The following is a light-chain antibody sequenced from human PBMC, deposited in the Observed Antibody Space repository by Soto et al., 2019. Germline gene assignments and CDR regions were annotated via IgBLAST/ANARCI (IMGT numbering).Light chain of an antibody. V-gene: IGLV2-23*01. Sequence: QSALTQPASVSGSPGQSITISCTATSSDVGSYNLVSWYQQHPGKAPKLMIYEGSKRPSGVSDRFSGSRSGNMASLTISGLQPEDEADYYCCSYAGSTLFGGGTKLTVL. J-gene: IGLJ2*01. CDR3: CSYAGSTL. CDR2: EGS. CDR1: SSDVGSYNL.